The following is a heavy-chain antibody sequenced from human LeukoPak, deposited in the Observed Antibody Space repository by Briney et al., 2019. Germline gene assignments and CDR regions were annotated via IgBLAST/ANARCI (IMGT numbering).Heavy chain of an antibody. CDR1: GFTFSSNW. D-gene: IGHD1-26*01. V-gene: IGHV3-74*01. CDR3: ARAGEGLLAYSFDI. CDR2: FNSDGSET. J-gene: IGHJ3*02. Sequence: PGVSLRLSCVASGFTFSSNWMHWVPQGPGKGLVWVSRFNSDGSETRHADSVKGRFTISRDNAKNTMYLQMNTLSAEDTAVYYCARAGEGLLAYSFDIWGQGTMVTVSS.